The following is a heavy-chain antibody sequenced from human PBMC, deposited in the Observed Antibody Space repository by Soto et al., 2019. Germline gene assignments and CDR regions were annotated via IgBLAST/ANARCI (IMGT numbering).Heavy chain of an antibody. V-gene: IGHV4-61*01. CDR3: HGDYYGSGSLDY. D-gene: IGHD3-10*01. CDR1: GGSVSSGSYY. Sequence: PSETLSLTCTVSGGSVSSGSYYWSWIRQPPGKGLEWIGYIYYSGSTNYNPSLKSRVTISVDTSKNQFSLKLSSVTAADTAVYYCHGDYYGSGSLDYWGQGTLVTVSS. J-gene: IGHJ4*02. CDR2: IYYSGST.